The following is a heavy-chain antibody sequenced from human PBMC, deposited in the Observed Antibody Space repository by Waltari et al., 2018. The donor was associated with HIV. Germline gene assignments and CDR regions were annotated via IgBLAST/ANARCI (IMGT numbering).Heavy chain of an antibody. CDR2: IYWHDEK. J-gene: IGHJ4*02. D-gene: IGHD3-16*01. Sequence: QIALKESGPALVRPTQTPTLTCSFSGFSLTTVGVGVAWIRQPPGEALDWLAVIYWHDEKRYSPSLATRLNISKDASKNEVVLTLANTDPPDTATYFCAHTLGRGAVYFDHWGQGIPVTISS. V-gene: IGHV2-5*01. CDR1: GFSLTTVGVG. CDR3: AHTLGRGAVYFDH.